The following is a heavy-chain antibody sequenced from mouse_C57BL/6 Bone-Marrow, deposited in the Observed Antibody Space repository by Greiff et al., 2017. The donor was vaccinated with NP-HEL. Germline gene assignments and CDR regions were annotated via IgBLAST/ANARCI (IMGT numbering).Heavy chain of an antibody. CDR1: GFTFSDYG. V-gene: IGHV5-15*01. CDR2: ISNLAYSI. Sequence: EVHLVESGGGLVQPGGSLKLSCAASGFTFSDYGMAWVRQAPRKGPEWVAFISNLAYSIYYADTVTGRFTISRENAKNTLYLEMSSLRSEDTAMYYCARQGGEDYAMDYWGQGTSVTVSS. J-gene: IGHJ4*01. CDR3: ARQGGEDYAMDY.